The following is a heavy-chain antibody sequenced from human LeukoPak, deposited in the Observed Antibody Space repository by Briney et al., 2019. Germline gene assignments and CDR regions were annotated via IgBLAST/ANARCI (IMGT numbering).Heavy chain of an antibody. CDR1: GFTVSSNY. V-gene: IGHV3-53*01. J-gene: IGHJ3*02. CDR2: IYSGGST. CDR3: ARFPLYLIVGAPQKAFDI. Sequence: PGGSLRLSCAASGFTVSSNYMSWVRRAPGKGLEWVSVIYSGGSTYYADSVKGRFTISRDNSKNTLYLQMNSLRAEDTAVYYCARFPLYLIVGAPQKAFDIWGQGTMVTVSS. D-gene: IGHD1-26*01.